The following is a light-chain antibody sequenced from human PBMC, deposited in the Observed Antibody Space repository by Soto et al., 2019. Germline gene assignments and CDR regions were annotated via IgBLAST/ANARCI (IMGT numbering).Light chain of an antibody. CDR2: AAS. V-gene: IGKV1-27*01. J-gene: IGKJ1*01. Sequence: DFRMTQSPSSLSASVGDRVTITSRASQGISNSLAWYQQKPGRVPKLLIYAASTLQSGVPSRFSGSGSGTDFTLTISSLQPEDVATYYCQKYNSAPWTFGQGTKVE. CDR1: QGISNS. CDR3: QKYNSAPWT.